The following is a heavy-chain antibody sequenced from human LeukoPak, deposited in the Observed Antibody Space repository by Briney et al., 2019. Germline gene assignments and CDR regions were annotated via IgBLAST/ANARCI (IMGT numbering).Heavy chain of an antibody. CDR1: GFTFSDYY. Sequence: GGSLRLSCAGSGFTFSDYYMSWIRQAPGKGLEWVSYISSSGSTIYYADAVKRRFTISRDNAKNSLYLQMNSLRAEDTAVYYCARDGEQWPTHYWGQGTLVTVSS. CDR3: ARDGEQWPTHY. V-gene: IGHV3-11*04. J-gene: IGHJ4*02. D-gene: IGHD6-19*01. CDR2: ISSSGSTI.